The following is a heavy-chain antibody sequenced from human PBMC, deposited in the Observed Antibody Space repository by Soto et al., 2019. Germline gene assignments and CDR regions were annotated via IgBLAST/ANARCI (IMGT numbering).Heavy chain of an antibody. V-gene: IGHV1-58*01. CDR1: GFTFTSSA. D-gene: IGHD6-13*01. CDR2: IVVGSGNT. Sequence: SVKVSCKASGFTFTSSAVQWVRQARGQRLEWIGWIVVGSGNTNYAQKFQERVTITRDMSTSTAYMELCSLRSEDTAVYYCAADHPPVKAAAGNYWGQGTLVTVSS. J-gene: IGHJ4*02. CDR3: AADHPPVKAAAGNY.